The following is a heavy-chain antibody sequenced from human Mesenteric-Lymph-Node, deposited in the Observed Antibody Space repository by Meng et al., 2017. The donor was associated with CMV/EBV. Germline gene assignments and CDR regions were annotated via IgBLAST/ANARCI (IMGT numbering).Heavy chain of an antibody. CDR3: AKNDFSMMAV. Sequence: LSLTCAASGFTFDEYAMTWVRQAPGKGLEWVSGINWNGDSTTYADSVKGRFAISRDNAKNSLYLHMNSLRAEDTAVYYCAKNDFSMMAVWGQGTLVTVSS. CDR1: GFTFDEYA. D-gene: IGHD3/OR15-3a*01. J-gene: IGHJ4*02. CDR2: INWNGDST. V-gene: IGHV3-20*04.